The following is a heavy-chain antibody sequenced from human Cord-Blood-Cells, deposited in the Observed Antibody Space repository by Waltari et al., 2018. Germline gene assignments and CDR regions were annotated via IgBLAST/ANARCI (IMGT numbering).Heavy chain of an antibody. CDR2: IYYSGST. V-gene: IGHV4-39*01. J-gene: IGHJ4*02. CDR3: ARHFGRNIVVVPAAIDY. Sequence: QLQLQESGPGLVKPSETLSLTCTVSGGSISSSSYYWGWIRQPPGKGLEWIGSIYYSGSTDYNPSLKRRVTISVDTSKNQFSLKLSSVTAADTAVYYCARHFGRNIVVVPAAIDYWGQGTLVTVSS. CDR1: GGSISSSSYY. D-gene: IGHD2-2*01.